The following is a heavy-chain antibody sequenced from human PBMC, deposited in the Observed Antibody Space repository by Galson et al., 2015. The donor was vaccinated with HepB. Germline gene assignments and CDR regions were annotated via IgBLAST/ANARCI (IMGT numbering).Heavy chain of an antibody. Sequence: SLRLSCAASGFTVSNNYMSWVRQALGKGLEWLSVIYSGDNTYYADSVKGRFTVSRDNSKNTLYLQMNSLRAEDTAVYYCARVPNDYGDYWGQGTLVTVSS. V-gene: IGHV3-53*01. J-gene: IGHJ4*02. CDR2: IYSGDNT. CDR3: ARVPNDYGDY. CDR1: GFTVSNNY.